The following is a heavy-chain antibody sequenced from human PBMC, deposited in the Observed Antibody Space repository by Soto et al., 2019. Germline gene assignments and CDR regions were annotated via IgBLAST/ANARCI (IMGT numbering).Heavy chain of an antibody. D-gene: IGHD6-13*01. V-gene: IGHV3-64D*06. Sequence: TGGSLRLSCSASGFTFSSYAMHWVRQAPGKGLEYVSAISTIGGRTYFADSVKGRFTISRDNSKNTVYLQMSSLRAEDTAVYYCVKGSSWLPFNWYFYLWGRGTLGTVSS. CDR1: GFTFSSYA. CDR3: VKGSSWLPFNWYFYL. CDR2: ISTIGGRT. J-gene: IGHJ2*01.